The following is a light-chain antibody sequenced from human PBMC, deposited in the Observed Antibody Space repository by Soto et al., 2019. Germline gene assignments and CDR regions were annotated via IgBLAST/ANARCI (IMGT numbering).Light chain of an antibody. V-gene: IGKV1-5*01. Sequence: DIQMTQSPSTLSASVGDRVTIPCRASQSISSWLAWYQQKPGKAPKLLIYDASSLESGVPLRFSGSGSGTEFTLTISSLQPEDFATYYCQQLNSYSATFGGGTKVDIK. CDR3: QQLNSYSAT. CDR2: DAS. CDR1: QSISSW. J-gene: IGKJ4*01.